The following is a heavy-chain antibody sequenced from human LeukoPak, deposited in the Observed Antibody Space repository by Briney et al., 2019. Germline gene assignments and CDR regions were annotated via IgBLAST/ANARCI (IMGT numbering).Heavy chain of an antibody. CDR2: IYHSGST. Sequence: PSETLSLTCPVSGDTVNTRRYHWGWIRQPPGKGLEWIGSIYHSGSTYYEPSLRSRVTISIDTSRNQFSLNLTSVTTADTALDFCARRDIVKGGFDYWGQGTLVTVSS. V-gene: IGHV4-39*01. CDR3: ARRDIVKGGFDY. D-gene: IGHD3-16*02. J-gene: IGHJ4*02. CDR1: GDTVNTRRYH.